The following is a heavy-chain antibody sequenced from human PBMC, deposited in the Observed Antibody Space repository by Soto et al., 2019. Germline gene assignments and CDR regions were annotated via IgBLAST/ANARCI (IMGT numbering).Heavy chain of an antibody. Sequence: SETLSLTCTVSGYSISSGYYWGWIRQPPGKGLEWIGSIYHSGSTYYNPSLKSRVTISVDTSKNQFSLKLSSVTAADTAVYYCAREARYYYGSGSSLYYFDYWGQGTLVTVSS. J-gene: IGHJ4*02. CDR2: IYHSGST. CDR3: AREARYYYGSGSSLYYFDY. D-gene: IGHD3-10*01. CDR1: GYSISSGYY. V-gene: IGHV4-38-2*02.